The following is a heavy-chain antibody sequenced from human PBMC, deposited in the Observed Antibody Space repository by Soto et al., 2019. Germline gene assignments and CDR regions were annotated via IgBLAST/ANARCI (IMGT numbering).Heavy chain of an antibody. J-gene: IGHJ3*02. Sequence: ASVKVSCKASGYTFTGYYMHWVRQAPGQGLEWMGWINPNSGGTNYAQKFQGWVTMTRDTSISTAYMELSRLRSDDTAVYYCARAGGRYSSGPHGFPFAIWAQGTMVPVSS. CDR2: INPNSGGT. CDR3: ARAGGRYSSGPHGFPFAI. V-gene: IGHV1-2*04. D-gene: IGHD6-19*01. CDR1: GYTFTGYY.